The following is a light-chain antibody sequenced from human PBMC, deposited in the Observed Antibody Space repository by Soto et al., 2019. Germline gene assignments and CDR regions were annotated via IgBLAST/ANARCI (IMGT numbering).Light chain of an antibody. CDR3: QQRRDWPLT. CDR2: DAS. CDR1: QSVSLH. Sequence: IVLTQSPANLSLSPGERATLSCRASQSVSLHLAWYQQKPGQAPRLLIYDASNRATGVPGRFSGSGSGADFTLTISSLEPDDVAIYFCQQRRDWPLTFGGGTRVDIK. V-gene: IGKV3-11*01. J-gene: IGKJ4*01.